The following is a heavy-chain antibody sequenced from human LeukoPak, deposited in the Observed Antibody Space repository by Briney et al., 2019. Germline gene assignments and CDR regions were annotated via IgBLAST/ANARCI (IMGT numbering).Heavy chain of an antibody. V-gene: IGHV3-74*01. CDR1: GFTFSNYW. D-gene: IGHD6-13*01. Sequence: GGSLRLSCAASGFTFSNYWMHWVRQAPGKGLVWVSRINNDGSSTTYADSVTGRFTISRDNAKNTLYLQMNSLRAEDTAVYYCARDWTGIAAAGYYYYMDVWGKGTTVTVSS. CDR2: INNDGSST. CDR3: ARDWTGIAAAGYYYYMDV. J-gene: IGHJ6*03.